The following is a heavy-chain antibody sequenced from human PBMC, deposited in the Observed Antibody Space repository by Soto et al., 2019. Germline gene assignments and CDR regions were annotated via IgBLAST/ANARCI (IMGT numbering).Heavy chain of an antibody. CDR2: INPSGGST. CDR3: ARDQGSLDYYYYMDV. CDR1: GYTFTSNY. Sequence: ASVKVSCKASGYTFTSNYMQWVRQAPGQGLEWMGIINPSGGSTSYAQKFQGRVTMTRDTSTSTVYMELSSLRSEDTAVYYCARDQGSLDYYYYMDVWGKGTTVTVSS. D-gene: IGHD3-16*02. V-gene: IGHV1-46*03. J-gene: IGHJ6*03.